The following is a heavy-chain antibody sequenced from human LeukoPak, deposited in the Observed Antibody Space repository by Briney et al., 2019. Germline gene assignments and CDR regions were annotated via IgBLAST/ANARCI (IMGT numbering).Heavy chain of an antibody. D-gene: IGHD2-2*01. Sequence: GGSLRLSCAASGFTFSSYGMHWVRQAPGKGLEWVAVIWYDGSNKYYADSVKGRFTISRDNSKNTLYLQMNSLRAEDTAVYYCARDSSRYCSSTSCYGAFYIWGQGRMVTVSS. J-gene: IGHJ3*02. CDR1: GFTFSSYG. V-gene: IGHV3-33*01. CDR3: ARDSSRYCSSTSCYGAFYI. CDR2: IWYDGSNK.